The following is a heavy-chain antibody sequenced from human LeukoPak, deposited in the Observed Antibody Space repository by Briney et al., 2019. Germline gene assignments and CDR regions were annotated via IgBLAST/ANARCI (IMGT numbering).Heavy chain of an antibody. CDR2: ICYDGTDK. CDR1: GFTFSSYG. CDR3: ARDLSRGPRRGTFDI. J-gene: IGHJ3*02. Sequence: GRSLRLSCAASGFTFSSYGMHWVRRAPGKGRVWVAGICYDGTDKYYADSVKGRFTISRDNSKNTLYVQMNRLRAEDTALYYCARDLSRGPRRGTFDIWGQGTMVTVSS. V-gene: IGHV3-33*01. D-gene: IGHD6-13*01.